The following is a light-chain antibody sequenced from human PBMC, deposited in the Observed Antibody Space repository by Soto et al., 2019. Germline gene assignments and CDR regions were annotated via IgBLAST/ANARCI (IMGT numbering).Light chain of an antibody. CDR3: MSYVGSNIFV. CDR1: SGDVGGHYY. V-gene: IGLV2-8*01. J-gene: IGLJ1*01. Sequence: QSVLTQPPSASGSPGQSVTISCTGTSGDVGGHYYVSWYQHHPGKVPKLIIYEVTKRPSGVPDRFSGSKSGNTASLTVSGLQAEDGAYYYCMSYVGSNIFVFGTGTKVTVL. CDR2: EVT.